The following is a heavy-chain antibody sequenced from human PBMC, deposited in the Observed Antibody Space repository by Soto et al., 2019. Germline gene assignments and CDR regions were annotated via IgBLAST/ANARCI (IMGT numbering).Heavy chain of an antibody. J-gene: IGHJ4*02. Sequence: ASVKVSCKASGGTFSSYAISWVRQAPGQGLEWMGGIIPIFGIANYAQKFQGRVTITADESTSTAYMELSSLRSEDTAVYYCARGSYDSSGYYLDYWGQGTPVTVAS. CDR1: GGTFSSYA. V-gene: IGHV1-69*13. CDR3: ARGSYDSSGYYLDY. D-gene: IGHD3-22*01. CDR2: IIPIFGIA.